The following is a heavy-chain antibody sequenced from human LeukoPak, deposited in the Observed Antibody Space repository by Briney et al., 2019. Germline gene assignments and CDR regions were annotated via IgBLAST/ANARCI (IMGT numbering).Heavy chain of an antibody. V-gene: IGHV3-23*01. CDR1: GITFSNSA. D-gene: IGHD3-3*01. J-gene: IGHJ4*02. CDR2: ISGSGDST. Sequence: GGSLRLSCVPSGITFSNSALSWVRQAPGKGLEWVSAISGSGDSTYYADSVKGRFTISRDNSKNTLYLQMNSLRAEDTAVYYCAKDMSLYYDFWSGYLPDYWGQGTLVTVSS. CDR3: AKDMSLYYDFWSGYLPDY.